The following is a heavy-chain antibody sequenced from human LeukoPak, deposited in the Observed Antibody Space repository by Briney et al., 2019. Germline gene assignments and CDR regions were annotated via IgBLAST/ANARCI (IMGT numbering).Heavy chain of an antibody. Sequence: GGSLRLSCTASGFTFSSYGMNWVRQVPGKGPEWISYISSSSSTIYYADSVKGRFTVSRDNAKNSLFLQMNSLRAEDTAVYHCVSRPIVTEILDVWGKGTTVTVSS. CDR2: ISSSSSTI. CDR1: GFTFSSYG. D-gene: IGHD2/OR15-2a*01. J-gene: IGHJ6*04. CDR3: VSRPIVTEILDV. V-gene: IGHV3-48*01.